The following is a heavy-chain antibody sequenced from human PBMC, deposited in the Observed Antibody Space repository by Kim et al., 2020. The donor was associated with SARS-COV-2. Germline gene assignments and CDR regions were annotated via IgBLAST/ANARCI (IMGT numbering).Heavy chain of an antibody. CDR1: GYTFTSYA. CDR2: INAGNGNT. V-gene: IGHV1-3*01. J-gene: IGHJ4*02. Sequence: ASVKVSCKASGYTFTSYAMHWVRQAPGQRLEWMGWINAGNGNTKYSQKFQGRVTITRDTSASTAYMELSSLRSEDTAVYYCARDRWSSGSYRGINYFDYWGQGTLVTVSS. CDR3: ARDRWSSGSYRGINYFDY. D-gene: IGHD1-26*01.